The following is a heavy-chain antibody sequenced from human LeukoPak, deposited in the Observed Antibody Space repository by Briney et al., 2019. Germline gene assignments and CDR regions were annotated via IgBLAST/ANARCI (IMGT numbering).Heavy chain of an antibody. CDR1: GFTFSSYS. J-gene: IGHJ4*02. Sequence: GGSLRLXCAASGFTFSSYSMNWVRQAPGKGLEWVAFIRYDGSNKYYADSVKGRFTISRDNSKNTLYLQMNSLRAEDTAVYYCAKDYFDYWGQGTLVTVSX. V-gene: IGHV3-30*02. CDR2: IRYDGSNK. CDR3: AKDYFDY.